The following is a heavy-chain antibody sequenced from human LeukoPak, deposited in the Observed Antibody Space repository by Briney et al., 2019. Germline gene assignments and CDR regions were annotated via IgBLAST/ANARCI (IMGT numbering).Heavy chain of an antibody. Sequence: PSETLSLTCTVSGGSISSYYWSWIRQPAGKGLEWIGEINHSGSTNYNPSLKSRVTISVDTSKNQFSLKLSSVTAADTAVYYCASGWYANFDYWGQGTLVTVSS. CDR1: GGSISSYY. D-gene: IGHD6-13*01. V-gene: IGHV4-34*01. CDR3: ASGWYANFDY. CDR2: INHSGST. J-gene: IGHJ4*02.